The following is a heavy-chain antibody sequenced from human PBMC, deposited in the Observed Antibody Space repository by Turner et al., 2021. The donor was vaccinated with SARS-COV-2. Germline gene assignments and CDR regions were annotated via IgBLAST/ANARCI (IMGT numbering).Heavy chain of an antibody. V-gene: IGHV4-39*02. CDR1: GGALSSSTYY. Sequence: QLQLQESGPGLVKPSETLSPTCTVSGGALSSSTYYWGWIRQPPGKGLEWIGNIYYSGSTYYNPSLKSRVTISVDTSKNQFSLKLSSVTAADTAVYYCATETITMIVVANWYFDLWGRGTLVTVSS. CDR2: IYYSGST. J-gene: IGHJ2*01. D-gene: IGHD3-22*01. CDR3: ATETITMIVVANWYFDL.